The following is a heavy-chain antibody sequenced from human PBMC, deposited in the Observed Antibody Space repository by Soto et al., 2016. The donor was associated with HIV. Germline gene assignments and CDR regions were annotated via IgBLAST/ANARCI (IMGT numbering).Heavy chain of an antibody. J-gene: IGHJ5*02. D-gene: IGHD3-22*01. CDR3: ARRYDSSGYYPGGFDP. V-gene: IGHV1-69*13. CDR2: IIPMFDTT. Sequence: QVQLVQSGAEVKKPGSSVKVSCKASGGTFSSYAISWVRQAPGQGLEWMGGIIPMFDTTNYAQKFQGRVTITADESTSTAYMELSSLRSEDTAVYYCARRYDSSGYYPGGFDPWGQGTLVTVSS. CDR1: GGTFSSYA.